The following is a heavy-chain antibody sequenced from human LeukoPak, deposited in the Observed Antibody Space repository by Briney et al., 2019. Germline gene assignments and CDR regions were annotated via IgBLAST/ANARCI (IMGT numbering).Heavy chain of an antibody. D-gene: IGHD3-9*01. CDR1: GGTFSSYA. J-gene: IGHJ4*02. Sequence: SVKVSCKASGGTFSSYAISWVRQAPGQGLEWMGGIVPIFGTANYAQKFQGRVTITADESTSTAYMELSSLRPEDTAVYYCARSEYDILTGYYLLPFDYWGQGTLVTVSS. CDR3: ARSEYDILTGYYLLPFDY. V-gene: IGHV1-69*13. CDR2: IVPIFGTA.